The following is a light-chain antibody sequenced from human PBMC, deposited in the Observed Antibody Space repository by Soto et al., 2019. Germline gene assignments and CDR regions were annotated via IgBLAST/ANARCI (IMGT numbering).Light chain of an antibody. Sequence: EIVLTQSPATLSLSPGERATLSCRASQSVSSYLAWYQQKPGQAPRLLIYDASNRATGIPARFSGSGSGTDFTLTXXXXXXEDFAVYYCQQXXXWITFGQG. CDR1: QSVSSY. V-gene: IGKV3-11*01. J-gene: IGKJ5*01. CDR3: QQXXXWIT. CDR2: DAS.